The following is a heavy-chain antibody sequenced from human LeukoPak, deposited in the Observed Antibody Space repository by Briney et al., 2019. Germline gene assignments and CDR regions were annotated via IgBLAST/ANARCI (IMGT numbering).Heavy chain of an antibody. J-gene: IGHJ4*02. CDR3: AKDYPLSQERRIAAAV. D-gene: IGHD6-13*01. CDR1: GFMFTSFG. CDR2: MSYDGSHK. V-gene: IGHV3-30*18. Sequence: GKSLRLSCVASGFMFTSFGMHWVRQAPGKGLEWVAVMSYDGSHKYYGDSVKGRFTISRDASKNTVFLQMNKLRVEDTAVYFCAKDYPLSQERRIAAAVWGQGTLVTVSS.